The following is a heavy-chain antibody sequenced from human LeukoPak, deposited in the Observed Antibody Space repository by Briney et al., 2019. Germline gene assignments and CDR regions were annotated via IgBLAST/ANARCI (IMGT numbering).Heavy chain of an antibody. J-gene: IGHJ4*02. V-gene: IGHV4-59*01. CDR2: IYHNGNS. CDR3: AGQAYSSGWLDN. CDR1: GGSFSDYY. Sequence: SETLSLACTVSGGSFSDYYWSFIRQPPGKGLEWIGYIYHNGNSDFNPSLKSRVTISVDTSKNQFSLRMSSVTAADTAVYFCAGQAYSSGWLDNWGPGTLVTVSS. D-gene: IGHD6-19*01.